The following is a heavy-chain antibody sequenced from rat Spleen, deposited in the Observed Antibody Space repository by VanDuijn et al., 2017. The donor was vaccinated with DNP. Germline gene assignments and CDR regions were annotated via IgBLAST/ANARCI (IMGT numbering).Heavy chain of an antibody. CDR3: ARDPLYTTDYYYAMDA. D-gene: IGHD1-6*01. CDR2: ISSSGGRT. V-gene: IGHV5-31*01. Sequence: EVQLVESGGDLVQPGRSLKLSCVVSGFTVNNNWMTWIRQVVGKGLEWAASISSSGGRTYYPDSVKGRFTISRDNAKNTLYLQMNSLRSEDTATYYCARDPLYTTDYYYAMDAWGQGTSVTVSS. CDR1: GFTVNNNW. J-gene: IGHJ4*01.